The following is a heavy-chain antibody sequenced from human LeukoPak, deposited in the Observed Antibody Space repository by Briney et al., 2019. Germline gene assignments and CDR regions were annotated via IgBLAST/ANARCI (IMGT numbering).Heavy chain of an antibody. Sequence: QPGGSLRLSCAASGFTFSSYTMNWVRQAPGKGLEWVSAISGSGVGTYYADSVKGRFTISRDNSKNTLYLQMNSLRAEDTAVYYCARDRLAAGYFDYWGQGTLVTVSS. CDR3: ARDRLAAGYFDY. J-gene: IGHJ4*02. CDR2: ISGSGVGT. D-gene: IGHD2-15*01. V-gene: IGHV3-23*01. CDR1: GFTFSSYT.